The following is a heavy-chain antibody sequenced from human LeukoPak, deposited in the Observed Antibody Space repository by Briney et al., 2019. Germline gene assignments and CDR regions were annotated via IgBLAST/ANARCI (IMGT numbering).Heavy chain of an antibody. CDR2: IYYSGST. CDR1: GGSISSY. CDR3: ARVWYRYGSGRGYMDV. J-gene: IGHJ6*03. D-gene: IGHD3-10*01. V-gene: IGHV4-59*01. Sequence: SETLSLTCTVSGGSISSYWSWIRQPPGKGLEWIGYIYYSGSTNYNPSLKSRVTISVDTSKNQFSLKLSSVTAADTAVYYWARVWYRYGSGRGYMDVWGKGTTVTISS.